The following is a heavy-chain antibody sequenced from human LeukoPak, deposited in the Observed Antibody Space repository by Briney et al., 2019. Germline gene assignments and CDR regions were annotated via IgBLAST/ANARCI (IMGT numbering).Heavy chain of an antibody. Sequence: PGGSLRLSCAASGFTFSNYGMSWVRQAPGKGLEWVSAISGSGGSTYYADSVKGRFTISRDNSKNTLYLQMNSLRAEDTAVYYCANNGPHYYDSSGYYYHDYWGQGTLVTVSS. V-gene: IGHV3-23*01. CDR3: ANNGPHYYDSSGYYYHDY. D-gene: IGHD3-22*01. CDR1: GFTFSNYG. J-gene: IGHJ4*02. CDR2: ISGSGGST.